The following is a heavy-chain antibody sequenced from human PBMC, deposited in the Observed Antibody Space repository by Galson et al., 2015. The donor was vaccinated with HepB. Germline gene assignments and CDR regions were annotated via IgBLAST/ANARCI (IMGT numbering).Heavy chain of an antibody. J-gene: IGHJ6*02. CDR3: ARELRWPTGGMDV. D-gene: IGHD4-23*01. CDR1: GGTFSSYA. CDR2: IIPIFGTA. Sequence: SVTVSCKASGGTFSSYAISWVRQAPGQGLEWMGGIIPIFGTANYAQKFQGRVTITADKSTSTAYMELSSLRSEDTAVYYCARELRWPTGGMDVWGQGTTVTVSS. V-gene: IGHV1-69*06.